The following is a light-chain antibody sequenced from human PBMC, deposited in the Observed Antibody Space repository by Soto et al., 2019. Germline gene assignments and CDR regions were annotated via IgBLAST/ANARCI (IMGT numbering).Light chain of an antibody. V-gene: IGKV3-20*01. J-gene: IGKJ1*01. CDR3: QQYGGSRWT. Sequence: EIVMTQSPATLSVSPGEGATLSCRASQSVTSNYFAWYQQRPGQAPRLLIYGTSSRATGIPDRFSGSGSGTDFTLTISRLDPEDFAVYYCQQYGGSRWTLGQGTKVDLK. CDR1: QSVTSNY. CDR2: GTS.